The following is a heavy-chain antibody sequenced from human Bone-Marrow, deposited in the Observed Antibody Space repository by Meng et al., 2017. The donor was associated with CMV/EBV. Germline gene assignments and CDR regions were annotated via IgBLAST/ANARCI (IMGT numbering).Heavy chain of an antibody. D-gene: IGHD1-26*01. CDR1: GFTFSSYS. V-gene: IGHV3-53*01. Sequence: GESLKISCAASGFTFSSYSMNWVRQAPGKGLEWVSVIYSGGSTYYADSVKGRFTISRDNSKNTLYLQMNSLRAEDTAVYYCARDRSGSYYFADWGPGNLVTVSS. CDR3: ARDRSGSYYFAD. J-gene: IGHJ4*02. CDR2: IYSGGST.